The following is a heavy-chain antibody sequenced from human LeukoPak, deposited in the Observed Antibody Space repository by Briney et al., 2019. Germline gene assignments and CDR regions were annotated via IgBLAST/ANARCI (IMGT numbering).Heavy chain of an antibody. V-gene: IGHV3-23*01. J-gene: IGHJ3*02. CDR2: ISGSGGST. D-gene: IGHD2-2*01. CDR1: GFTFSSYA. Sequence: GGSLRLSCAASGFTFSSYAMSWVRQAPGKGLEWASAISGSGGSTYYADSVKGRFTISRDNSKNTLYLQMNSLRAEDTAVYFCAKGQYCSSTSCYVIGAFDIWGQGTMVTVSS. CDR3: AKGQYCSSTSCYVIGAFDI.